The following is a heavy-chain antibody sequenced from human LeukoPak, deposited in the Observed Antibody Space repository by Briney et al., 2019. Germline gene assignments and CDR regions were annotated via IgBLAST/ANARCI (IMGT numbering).Heavy chain of an antibody. D-gene: IGHD3-3*01. CDR3: ARDFLEDDY. V-gene: IGHV3-48*01. CDR1: GFTFSNYN. Sequence: QPGGSLRLSCAASGFTFSNYNMNWVRQAPGKGLEWVSYISSSSSTIHYAESVKGRFTISRDNARNSLYLQMNSLRAEDTAVYYCARDFLEDDYWGQGTLVTVSS. J-gene: IGHJ4*02. CDR2: ISSSSSTI.